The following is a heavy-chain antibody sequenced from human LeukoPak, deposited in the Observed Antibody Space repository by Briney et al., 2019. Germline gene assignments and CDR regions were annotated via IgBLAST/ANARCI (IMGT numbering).Heavy chain of an antibody. J-gene: IGHJ3*02. CDR3: ARDNPNYYGSGSYLSVHAFDI. CDR2: INSDGSST. D-gene: IGHD3-10*01. Sequence: GGSLRLSCAASRFTFSTYWMHWVRQAPGKGLVWVSRINSDGSSTGYADSVKGRFTISRDNAKNTLYLQMNSLRAEDTAVYYCARDNPNYYGSGSYLSVHAFDIWGQGTMVTVSS. CDR1: RFTFSTYW. V-gene: IGHV3-74*01.